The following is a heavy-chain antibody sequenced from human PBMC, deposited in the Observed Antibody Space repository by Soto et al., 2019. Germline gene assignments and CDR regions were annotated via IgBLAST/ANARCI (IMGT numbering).Heavy chain of an antibody. Sequence: PSETLSLTCSVSGGSVSNKTYYWSRIRPPPGKRLEWIGYVYYSGTTNYNPSLKSRVTISVDLSKNHFSLRLSSVTTADTALYYCARATAVPNTLRSRYFFDYWGQGTLVTVSS. CDR2: VYYSGTT. CDR1: GGSVSNKTYY. CDR3: ARATAVPNTLRSRYFFDY. J-gene: IGHJ4*02. D-gene: IGHD4-17*01. V-gene: IGHV4-61*03.